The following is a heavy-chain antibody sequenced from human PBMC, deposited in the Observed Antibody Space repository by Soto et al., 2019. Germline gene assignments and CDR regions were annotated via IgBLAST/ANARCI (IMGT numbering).Heavy chain of an antibody. D-gene: IGHD6-19*01. CDR2: FDPEDGET. CDR3: ATDTVAGTGKDYGMAV. Sequence: GASVKVSCKVSGYTLTELSMHWVRQAPGKGLEWMGGFDPEDGETIYAQKFQGRVTMTEDTSTDTAYMELSSLRSEDTAVYYCATDTVAGTGKDYGMAVWGQRTTVTVSS. J-gene: IGHJ6*02. CDR1: GYTLTELS. V-gene: IGHV1-24*01.